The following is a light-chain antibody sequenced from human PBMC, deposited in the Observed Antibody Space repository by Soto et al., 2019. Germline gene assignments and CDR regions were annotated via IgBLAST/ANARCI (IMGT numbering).Light chain of an antibody. CDR3: QQRDSTPRT. J-gene: IGKJ1*01. Sequence: DIQMTQSPSSLSASVGDRVTITCRASQSISSYLNWYQQKPGKAPKLLIYAASRLQSGVPSRFSGSGTGTDFTLTISRLQTEDFATDYCQQRDSTPRTYGQGTKVEIK. CDR1: QSISSY. CDR2: AAS. V-gene: IGKV1-39*01.